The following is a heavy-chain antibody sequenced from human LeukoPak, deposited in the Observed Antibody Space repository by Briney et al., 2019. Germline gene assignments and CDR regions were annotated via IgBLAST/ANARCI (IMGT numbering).Heavy chain of an antibody. CDR1: GYTFTGYY. Sequence: ASVKVSCKASGYTFTGYYMHWVRQAPGQGLEWMGWINPNSGGTNYAQKFQGRVTMTRDTSISTAYMELSRLRSDDTAVYYCARDQGSGSYNFDYWGQGTLVTVSS. V-gene: IGHV1-2*02. CDR3: ARDQGSGSYNFDY. CDR2: INPNSGGT. J-gene: IGHJ4*02. D-gene: IGHD3-10*01.